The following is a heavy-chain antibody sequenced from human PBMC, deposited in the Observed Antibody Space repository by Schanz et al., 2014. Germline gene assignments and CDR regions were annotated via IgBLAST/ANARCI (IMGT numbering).Heavy chain of an antibody. CDR3: ARENLNWEAFDI. V-gene: IGHV3-30*02. Sequence: VQLVESGGGLVQPGGSLRLSCATSRLTFGNYWMSWVRQAPGKGLEWVAFIRYDGSNKYYADSVKGRFTISRDNSKNTLYLQMNSLRGEDTAVYYCARENLNWEAFDIWGQGTVVTVSS. CDR1: RLTFGNYW. CDR2: IRYDGSNK. J-gene: IGHJ3*02. D-gene: IGHD7-27*01.